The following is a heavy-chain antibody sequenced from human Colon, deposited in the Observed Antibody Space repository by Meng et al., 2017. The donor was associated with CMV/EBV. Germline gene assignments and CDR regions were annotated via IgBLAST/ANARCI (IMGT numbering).Heavy chain of an antibody. CDR2: IFYNGSP. Sequence: SETLSLTCTVSGVSIYNSYWCWIRQSPEKGLEWIGYIFYNGSPIYNPSLRGRVTMSIDTSKNQFSLTMSSVTAEDTAVYYCAREKETSAPPDSWGQGTLVTVSS. D-gene: IGHD2-2*01. CDR3: AREKETSAPPDS. J-gene: IGHJ4*02. V-gene: IGHV4-59*01. CDR1: GVSIYNSY.